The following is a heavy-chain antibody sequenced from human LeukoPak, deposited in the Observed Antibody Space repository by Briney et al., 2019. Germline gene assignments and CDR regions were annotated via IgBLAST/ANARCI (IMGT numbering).Heavy chain of an antibody. V-gene: IGHV1-69*05. CDR3: ARGPKWCAHAWDS. CDR2: IIPVFGIT. CDR1: GDTYSSFT. Sequence: SVKVSCKASGDTYSSFTINWVRQAPGQGLEWMGGIIPVFGITNYAQKFQDRVTITTDESRSTAYMEVSSLRSEDTAVYYCARGPKWCAHAWDSWGQGTLVTVSS. D-gene: IGHD2-15*01. J-gene: IGHJ4*02.